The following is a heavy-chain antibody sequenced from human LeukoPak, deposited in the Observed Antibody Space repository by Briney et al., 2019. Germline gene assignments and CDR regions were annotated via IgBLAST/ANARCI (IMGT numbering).Heavy chain of an antibody. CDR2: ISSDGSNK. CDR1: GFTFSSYG. J-gene: IGHJ4*02. CDR3: AKEKFDWGTMYYFDY. V-gene: IGHV3-30*18. Sequence: GGSLRLSCAASGFTFSSYGMHWVSQAPGKGLEWVAVISSDGSNKYYADSVKGRITVSRDNSKNTLSLQMNSLRPEDTAVYYCAKEKFDWGTMYYFDYWGQGTLVTVSS. D-gene: IGHD3-9*01.